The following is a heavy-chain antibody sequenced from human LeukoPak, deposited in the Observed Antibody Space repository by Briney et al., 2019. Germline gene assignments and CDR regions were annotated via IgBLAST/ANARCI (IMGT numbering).Heavy chain of an antibody. J-gene: IGHJ4*02. Sequence: SETLSLTCTVSGGSISSYYWRWIRQPPGKGLEWIGYIYYSENTNYNPSLKSRVTISVDTSKNQFSLKLSSVSAADTAVYYCATLNTGVAATFDSWGQGDLVTVSS. CDR1: GGSISSYY. D-gene: IGHD2-15*01. V-gene: IGHV4-59*01. CDR3: ATLNTGVAATFDS. CDR2: IYYSENT.